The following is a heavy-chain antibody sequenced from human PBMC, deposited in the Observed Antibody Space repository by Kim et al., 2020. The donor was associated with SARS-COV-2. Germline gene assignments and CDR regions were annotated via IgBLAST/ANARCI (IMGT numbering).Heavy chain of an antibody. J-gene: IGHJ4*02. Sequence: VKSRITITPDTSKTQFSLQLNSVTPEDTAVYYCARENGYSSGWYGAYFDYWGQGTLVTVSS. CDR3: ARENGYSSGWYGAYFDY. V-gene: IGHV6-1*01. D-gene: IGHD6-19*01.